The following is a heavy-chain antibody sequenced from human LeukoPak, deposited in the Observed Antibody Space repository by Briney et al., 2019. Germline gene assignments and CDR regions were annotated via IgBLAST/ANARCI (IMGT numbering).Heavy chain of an antibody. CDR1: GGSISSHY. Sequence: PSEALSLTCTVSGGSISSHYWSWIRQPAGKGLEWIGRMYSGGSTNYNPSLKSRVTMSVDTSKNQFSLKLSSVTAADTAVYYCARDTSVISVAGPDNWYFDLWGRGTLVTVSS. V-gene: IGHV4-4*07. J-gene: IGHJ2*01. D-gene: IGHD6-19*01. CDR3: ARDTSVISVAGPDNWYFDL. CDR2: MYSGGST.